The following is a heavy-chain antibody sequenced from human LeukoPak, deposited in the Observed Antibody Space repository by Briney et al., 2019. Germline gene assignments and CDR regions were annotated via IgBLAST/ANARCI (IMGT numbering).Heavy chain of an antibody. J-gene: IGHJ5*01. D-gene: IGHD3-10*01. V-gene: IGHV4-31*03. CDR2: IYYSGST. CDR3: AKSRGSYYNWFDS. Sequence: SETLSLTCTVSGGSISSGGYYWSWIRQHPGKGLEWIGYIYYSGSTYYNPSLKSRVTISVDTSKNQFSLKLSSVTAADTAVYYCAKSRGSYYNWFDSCGQGTLVTVSS. CDR1: GGSISSGGYY.